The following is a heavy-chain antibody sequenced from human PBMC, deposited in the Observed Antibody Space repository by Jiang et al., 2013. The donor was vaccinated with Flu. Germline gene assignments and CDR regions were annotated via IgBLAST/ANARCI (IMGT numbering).Heavy chain of an antibody. J-gene: IGHJ3*02. D-gene: IGHD6-13*01. CDR1: GYTFTSYG. Sequence: GAEVKKPGASVKVSCKASGYTFTSYGISWVRQAPGQGLEWMGWISAYNGNTNYAQKLQGRVTMTTDTSTSTAYMELSSLRSEDTAVYYCAREYVQRVSLIAAARDAFDIWGQGTMVTVSS. CDR2: ISAYNGNT. CDR3: AREYVQRVSLIAAARDAFDI. V-gene: IGHV1-18*01.